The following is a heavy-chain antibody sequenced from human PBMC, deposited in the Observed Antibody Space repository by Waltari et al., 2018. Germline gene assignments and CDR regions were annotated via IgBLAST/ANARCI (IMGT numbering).Heavy chain of an antibody. CDR1: GYPFTGYF. Sequence: QVQLVQSGAEVKKPGASVKVSCKASGYPFTGYFIHWVRTAPGHGLAWMGWINPNSGDTNYAQKFQGSVTMTMDTSISTVYVELSSLRSDDTAVYYCAKRAGNWGPDPSFDYWGQGTLVTVSS. V-gene: IGHV1-2*02. J-gene: IGHJ4*02. D-gene: IGHD7-27*01. CDR3: AKRAGNWGPDPSFDY. CDR2: INPNSGDT.